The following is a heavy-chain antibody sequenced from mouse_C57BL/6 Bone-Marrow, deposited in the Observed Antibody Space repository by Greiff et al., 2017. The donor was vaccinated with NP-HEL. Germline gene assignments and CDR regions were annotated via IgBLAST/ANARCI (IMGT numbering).Heavy chain of an antibody. D-gene: IGHD3-2*02. CDR2: ISNLAYSI. CDR3: ARHGAQADYYYAMDY. J-gene: IGHJ4*01. Sequence: DVLLVESGGGLVQPGGSLKLSCAASGFTFSDYGMAWVRQAPRKGPEWVAFISNLAYSIYYADTVTGRFTFSRENAKNTLYLEMISLRSEDTAMYYCARHGAQADYYYAMDYWGQGTSVTVSS. V-gene: IGHV5-15*01. CDR1: GFTFSDYG.